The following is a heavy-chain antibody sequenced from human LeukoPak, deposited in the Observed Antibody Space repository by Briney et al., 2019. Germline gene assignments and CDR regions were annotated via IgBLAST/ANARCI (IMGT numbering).Heavy chain of an antibody. J-gene: IGHJ4*02. CDR3: AKVGSSGYLSYFDY. CDR2: ISGSGGST. Sequence: GGSLRLSCAASGFTFSSYAMSWVRRAPGKGLEWVSAISGSGGSTYYADSVKGRFTISRDNSKNTLYLQMNSLRAEDTAVYYCAKVGSSGYLSYFDYWGQGTLATVSS. D-gene: IGHD3-22*01. CDR1: GFTFSSYA. V-gene: IGHV3-23*01.